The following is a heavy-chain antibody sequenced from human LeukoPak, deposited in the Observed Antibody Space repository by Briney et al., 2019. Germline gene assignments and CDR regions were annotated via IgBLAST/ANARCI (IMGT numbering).Heavy chain of an antibody. CDR1: GFPFSSYA. Sequence: GWSLRLSCAASGFPFSSYAMYWVRQAPGKGLVWVARIHGDGDNISYADSVRGRFTISRDNAKDTLYLHMNSLRPEDTAVYYCARAQVGAPTDLWGQRTLVTVSS. CDR2: IHGDGDNI. CDR3: ARAQVGAPTDL. J-gene: IGHJ5*02. V-gene: IGHV3-74*01. D-gene: IGHD1-26*01.